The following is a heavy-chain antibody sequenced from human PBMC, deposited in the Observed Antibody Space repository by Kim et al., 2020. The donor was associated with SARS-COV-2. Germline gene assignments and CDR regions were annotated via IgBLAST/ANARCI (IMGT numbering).Heavy chain of an antibody. CDR3: PRGTGHLDDP. CDR1: DGSISSSNW. Sequence: SETLSLDCTVSDGSISSSNWWAWVRQPPGQGLEWIGEVSRSGNTNYNPSLKSRVTISVDKSMTHFSLKLTSVTAADTAVYYCPRGTGHLDDPWGRGSLVSVSS. D-gene: IGHD3-10*01. V-gene: IGHV4-4*02. J-gene: IGHJ5*02. CDR2: VSRSGNT.